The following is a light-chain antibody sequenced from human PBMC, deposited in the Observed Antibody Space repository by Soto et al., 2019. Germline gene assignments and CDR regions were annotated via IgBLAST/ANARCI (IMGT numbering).Light chain of an antibody. Sequence: QSVLTQPPSASGTPGQRVAFSCSGSSSNIGANTVNWYQQLPGAAPKLLIYSHSQRPSGVPDRFSGSKSGTSASLALSGLQSEDEAEYYCAAWDDSLNGYVFGTGTKVTVL. CDR2: SHS. CDR3: AAWDDSLNGYV. V-gene: IGLV1-44*01. CDR1: SSNIGANT. J-gene: IGLJ1*01.